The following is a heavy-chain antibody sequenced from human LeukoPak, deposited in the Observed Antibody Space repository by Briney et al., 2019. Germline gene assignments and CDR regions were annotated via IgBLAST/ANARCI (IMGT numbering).Heavy chain of an antibody. Sequence: PGGSLRLSCAASGFTFSSYWMSWVRQAPGKGLEWVAVIWYDGSKKYYGDSVRGRFTISRDNSKNTLYLQMNSLRAEDTAVYYCARWLSDKIDSNGYLDYWGQGTLVAVSS. V-gene: IGHV3-33*08. CDR1: GFTFSSYW. CDR3: ARWLSDKIDSNGYLDY. CDR2: IWYDGSKK. D-gene: IGHD5-18*01. J-gene: IGHJ4*02.